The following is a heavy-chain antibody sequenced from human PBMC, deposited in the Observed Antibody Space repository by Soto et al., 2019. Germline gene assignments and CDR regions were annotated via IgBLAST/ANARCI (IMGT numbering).Heavy chain of an antibody. V-gene: IGHV3-23*01. CDR1: GFTFTGNG. D-gene: IGHD4-17*01. CDR3: ATYGGDSGGYEYFQR. Sequence: EVQLLESGGGLEPQGGSLRLSWVTSGFTFTGNGLGWVRQAPGKGLGWVPAISGSSDTYYQDPVKGRFTISRDNSRSTLYLQMNSLRAEDTAVYYCATYGGDSGGYEYFQRWGQGCLVTVSS. J-gene: IGHJ1*01. CDR2: ISGSSDT.